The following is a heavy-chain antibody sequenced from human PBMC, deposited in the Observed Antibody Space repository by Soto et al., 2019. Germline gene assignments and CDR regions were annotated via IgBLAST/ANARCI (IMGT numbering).Heavy chain of an antibody. V-gene: IGHV3-20*04. CDR3: VRGASLNFDD. Sequence: GGSLRLSCAASGFTFDDYGMSWARQAPGKGLEWVSGVNWNGGSTGYADSVKGRFTISRDNAKNSLYLQMNSLRAEDTAFYYCVRGASLNFDDWGQGTLVTVSS. D-gene: IGHD1-26*01. CDR2: VNWNGGST. J-gene: IGHJ4*02. CDR1: GFTFDDYG.